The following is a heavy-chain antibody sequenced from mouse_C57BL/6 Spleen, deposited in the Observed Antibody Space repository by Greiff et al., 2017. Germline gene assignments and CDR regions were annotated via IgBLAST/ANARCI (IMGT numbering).Heavy chain of an antibody. V-gene: IGHV5-6*01. CDR1: GFTFSSYG. CDR2: ISSGGSYT. CDR3: ARPSYDYDEGYFDY. J-gene: IGHJ2*01. Sequence: EVKLMESGGDLVKPGGSLKLSCAASGFTFSSYGMSWVRQTPDKRLEWVATISSGGSYTYYPDSVKGRFTISRDNAKNTLYLQMSSLKSEDTAMYYCARPSYDYDEGYFDYWGQGTTLTVSS. D-gene: IGHD2-4*01.